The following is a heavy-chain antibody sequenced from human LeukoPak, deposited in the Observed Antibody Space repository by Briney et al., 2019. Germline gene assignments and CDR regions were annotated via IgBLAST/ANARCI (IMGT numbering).Heavy chain of an antibody. CDR3: AKDRQLWYQSELDY. J-gene: IGHJ4*02. Sequence: GGSLRLSCAASGFTFSSYGMHWVRQAPGKGLEWVAVISYDGCNKYYADSVKGRFTISRDNSKNTLYLQMNSLRAEDTAVYYCAKDRQLWYQSELDYWGQGTLVTVSS. CDR2: ISYDGCNK. D-gene: IGHD5-18*01. CDR1: GFTFSSYG. V-gene: IGHV3-30*18.